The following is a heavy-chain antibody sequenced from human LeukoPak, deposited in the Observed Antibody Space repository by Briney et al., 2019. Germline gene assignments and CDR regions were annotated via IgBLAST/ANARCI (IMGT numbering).Heavy chain of an antibody. D-gene: IGHD3-3*01. V-gene: IGHV3-23*01. J-gene: IGHJ4*02. CDR1: GFTFSSYA. CDR2: ISGSGGST. Sequence: PGGSLRLSCAASGFTFSSYAMSWVRQAPGKGLEWVSAISGSGGSTYYADSVKGRFTISRDNAKNSLYLQMNSLRAEDTAVYYCARQRITIFGVVKWYFDYWGQGTLVTVSS. CDR3: ARQRITIFGVVKWYFDY.